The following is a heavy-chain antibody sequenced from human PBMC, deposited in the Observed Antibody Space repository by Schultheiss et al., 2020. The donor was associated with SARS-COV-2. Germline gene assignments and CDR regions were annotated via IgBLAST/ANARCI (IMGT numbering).Heavy chain of an antibody. Sequence: SETLSLTCTVSGYSISSGYYWGWIRQPPGKGLEWIGSIYHSGSTYYNPSLKCRVTISVDTSKNQFSLRLSSVTAADTAVYYCARLPYSSGWYYYFDYWGQGTLVTVSS. CDR2: IYHSGST. CDR3: ARLPYSSGWYYYFDY. V-gene: IGHV4-38-2*02. J-gene: IGHJ4*02. CDR1: GYSISSGYY. D-gene: IGHD6-19*01.